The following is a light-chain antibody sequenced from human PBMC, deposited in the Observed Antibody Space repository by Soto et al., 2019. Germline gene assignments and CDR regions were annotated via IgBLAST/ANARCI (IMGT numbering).Light chain of an antibody. Sequence: EIVMTQSPATLSVSPGERATLFCRASQSVTNNLAWYQQKPGQAPRLLIYDASTRATGIPARFSGRGSGTEFTLTINCLQSEDFAVYYCQQYNTWFTFGQGTKLEIK. CDR1: QSVTNN. CDR2: DAS. J-gene: IGKJ2*01. V-gene: IGKV3-15*01. CDR3: QQYNTWFT.